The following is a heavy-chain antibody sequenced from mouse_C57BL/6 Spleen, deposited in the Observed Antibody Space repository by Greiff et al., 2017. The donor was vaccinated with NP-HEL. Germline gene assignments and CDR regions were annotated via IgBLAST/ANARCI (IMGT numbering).Heavy chain of an antibody. CDR3: ARERRYDGYWYFDV. D-gene: IGHD2-3*01. CDR2: TFYSGIT. Sequence: EVKLVESGPSLVRPSQTLSLTCTVTGFSINSDCYWIWIRQFPGNKLEYIGYTFYSGITYYNPSLESRTYIPRDTSKNQFSLKLSSVTTEDTATYYCARERRYDGYWYFDVWGTGTTVTVSS. CDR1: GFSINSDCY. V-gene: IGHV3-3*01. J-gene: IGHJ1*03.